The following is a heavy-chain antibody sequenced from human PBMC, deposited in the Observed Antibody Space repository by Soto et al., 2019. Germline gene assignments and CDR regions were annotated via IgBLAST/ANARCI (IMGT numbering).Heavy chain of an antibody. CDR2: ISYDGSNK. V-gene: IGHV3-30*18. CDR3: AKDGDFWSGYYYYMDV. J-gene: IGHJ6*03. D-gene: IGHD3-3*01. CDR1: GFTFSSYG. Sequence: GGSLRLPCAASGFTFSSYGMHWVRQAPGKGLEWVAVISYDGSNKYYADSVKGRFTISRDNSKNTLYLQMNSLRAEDTAVYYCAKDGDFWSGYYYYMDVWGKGTTVTVSS.